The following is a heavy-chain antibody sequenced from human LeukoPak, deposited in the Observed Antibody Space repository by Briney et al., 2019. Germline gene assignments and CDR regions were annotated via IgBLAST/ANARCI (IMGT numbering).Heavy chain of an antibody. Sequence: GGSLRLSCAASGFTFSSYGMHWVRQAPGKGLEWVAVISYDGSNKYYADSVKGRFTISRGNSKNTLYLQMNSLRAEDTAVYYCARAPPDIQLWDYWGQGTLVTVSS. V-gene: IGHV3-30*03. J-gene: IGHJ4*02. CDR1: GFTFSSYG. CDR2: ISYDGSNK. CDR3: ARAPPDIQLWDY. D-gene: IGHD5-18*01.